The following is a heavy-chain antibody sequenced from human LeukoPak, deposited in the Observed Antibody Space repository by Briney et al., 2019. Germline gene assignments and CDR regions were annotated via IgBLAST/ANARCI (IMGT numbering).Heavy chain of an antibody. D-gene: IGHD3-10*01. CDR3: ARSSVWFGAYYYMDV. CDR2: IYYSGST. Sequence: PSETLSLTCTASGGSISSYYWSWIRQPPGKGLEWIGYIYYSGSTNYNPSLKSRVTISVDTSKNQFSLKLSSVTAADTAVYYCARSSVWFGAYYYMDVWGKGTTVTVSS. CDR1: GGSISSYY. V-gene: IGHV4-59*01. J-gene: IGHJ6*03.